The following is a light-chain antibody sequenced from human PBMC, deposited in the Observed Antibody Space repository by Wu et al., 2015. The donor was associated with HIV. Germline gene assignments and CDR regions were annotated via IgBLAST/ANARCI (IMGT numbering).Light chain of an antibody. V-gene: IGKV3-11*01. J-gene: IGKJ1*01. Sequence: EIVLTQSPDTLSASPGERATLSCRASQSVSRFLAWYQHKPGQAPRALIYDTSNRAAGIPTRFSGSGFGTDFTLTISSLEPEDFAVYYCHQRTTWPRTFGQGTKVEVK. CDR1: QSVSRF. CDR3: HQRTTWPRT. CDR2: DTS.